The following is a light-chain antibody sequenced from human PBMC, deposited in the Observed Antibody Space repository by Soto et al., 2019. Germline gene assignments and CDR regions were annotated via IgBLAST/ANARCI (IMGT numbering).Light chain of an antibody. CDR1: SSNIGSKT. CDR2: SNY. CDR3: SAWDASLNGYV. Sequence: QSVLTQSPSASGTPGQRLTISCSGSSSNIGSKTVNWYQQLPGTAPKLLIYSNYQRPSGVPDRFSGSKSGTSASLAISGLQSEDEADYYCSAWDASLNGYVFGTGTKVTVL. J-gene: IGLJ1*01. V-gene: IGLV1-44*01.